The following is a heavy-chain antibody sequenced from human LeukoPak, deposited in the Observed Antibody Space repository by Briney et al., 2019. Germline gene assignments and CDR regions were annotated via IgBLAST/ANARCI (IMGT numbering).Heavy chain of an antibody. V-gene: IGHV3-33*01. CDR1: GFTFSSYG. J-gene: IGHJ6*02. CDR3: ARNGYYYDSSGSMDYYYGMDV. Sequence: GGSLRLSCAASGFTFSSYGMHWVRQAPGKGLERVAVIWYDGSNKYYADSVKGRFTISRDNSKNTLYLQMNSLRAEDTAVYYCARNGYYYDSSGSMDYYYGMDVWGQGTTVTVSS. D-gene: IGHD3-22*01. CDR2: IWYDGSNK.